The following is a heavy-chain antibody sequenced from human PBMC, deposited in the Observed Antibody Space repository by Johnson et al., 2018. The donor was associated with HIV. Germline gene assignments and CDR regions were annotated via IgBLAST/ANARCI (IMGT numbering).Heavy chain of an antibody. CDR2: IKQDGSEK. Sequence: VQLVESGGGVVQPGRSLRLSCAASGFTFSSYGMHWVRQAPGKGLEWVANIKQDGSEKYYVDSVKGRFSISRDNSKNTLYLQMNSLRAEDTAIYYCAKCIWGSSLIDVFDMWGQGTMVTVSS. D-gene: IGHD3-16*01. CDR1: GFTFSSYG. J-gene: IGHJ3*02. V-gene: IGHV3-7*01. CDR3: AKCIWGSSLIDVFDM.